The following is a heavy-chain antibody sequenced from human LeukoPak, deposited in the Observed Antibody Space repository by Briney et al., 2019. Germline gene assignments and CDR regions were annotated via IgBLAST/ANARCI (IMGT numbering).Heavy chain of an antibody. CDR2: ISSSSSYI. Sequence: GGSLRLSCAASGFTFSNFAMSWVRQAPGKGLEWVSSISSSSSYIYYADSVKGRFTISRDNAKNSLYLQMNSLRAEDTAVYYCARDLYRVKYYDILTGYHYYYGMDVWGQGTTVTVSS. CDR3: ARDLYRVKYYDILTGYHYYYGMDV. D-gene: IGHD3-9*01. CDR1: GFTFSNFA. V-gene: IGHV3-21*01. J-gene: IGHJ6*02.